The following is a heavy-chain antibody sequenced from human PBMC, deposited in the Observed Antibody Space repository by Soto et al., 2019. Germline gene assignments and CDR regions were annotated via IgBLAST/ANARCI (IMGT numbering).Heavy chain of an antibody. Sequence: EVQLVESGGGLVQPGGSLRLSCAASGFPFSSYAMNWVRQAPGKGLEWVSYINSGSSTIYYADSAKGRFTISRDNAKNSLYLQMNSQRDEDTAVYYCVRDRGYNGYDLQYWGQGAQVAVSS. CDR3: VRDRGYNGYDLQY. V-gene: IGHV3-48*02. CDR2: INSGSSTI. J-gene: IGHJ4*02. CDR1: GFPFSSYA. D-gene: IGHD5-12*01.